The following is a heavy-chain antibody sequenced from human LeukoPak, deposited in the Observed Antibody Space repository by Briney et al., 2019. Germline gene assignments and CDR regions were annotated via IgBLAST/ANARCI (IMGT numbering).Heavy chain of an antibody. J-gene: IGHJ4*02. CDR2: IYYIGST. Sequence: SXXXSLTCTVSGGSISSDYWSWIRQPPGKGLEWIGYIYYIGSTNYNPSLKRRVTISIEKSKNQFSLKLTSVTAADTAVYYCATSTGYDSSGYFQFDYWGQGTLVTVSS. D-gene: IGHD3-22*01. CDR3: ATSTGYDSSGYFQFDY. V-gene: IGHV4-59*01. CDR1: GGSISSDY.